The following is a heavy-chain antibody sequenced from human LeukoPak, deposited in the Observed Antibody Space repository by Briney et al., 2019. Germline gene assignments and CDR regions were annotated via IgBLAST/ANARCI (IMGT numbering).Heavy chain of an antibody. J-gene: IGHJ6*03. CDR3: AKSGIIQGYYFYYMDV. V-gene: IGHV3-74*01. D-gene: IGHD5-18*01. CDR2: INTDGSAT. CDR1: RFTFRSYG. Sequence: GGSLRLSCAASRFTFRSYGMHWVRQAPGKGLVWVSRINTDGSATNYADSVKGRFTISRDNAKNSLYLQMNSLRAEDTASYYCAKSGIIQGYYFYYMDVWGKGTTVTISS.